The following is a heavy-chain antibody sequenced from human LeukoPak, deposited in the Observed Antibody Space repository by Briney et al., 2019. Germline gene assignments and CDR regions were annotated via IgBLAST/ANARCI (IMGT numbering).Heavy chain of an antibody. CDR1: GGTFSSYA. V-gene: IGHV1-69*01. D-gene: IGHD4-17*01. Sequence: GSSVKVSCKASGGTFSSYAISWVRQAPGQGLEWMGGIIPIFGTANYAQKFQGRVTITADESTSTAYMELSSLRSEDTAVYYRARDGGYGDYAVFWNPWGQGTLVTVSS. CDR2: IIPIFGTA. J-gene: IGHJ5*02. CDR3: ARDGGYGDYAVFWNP.